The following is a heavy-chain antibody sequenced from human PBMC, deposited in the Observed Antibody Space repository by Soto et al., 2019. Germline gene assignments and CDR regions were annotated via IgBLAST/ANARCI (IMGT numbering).Heavy chain of an antibody. V-gene: IGHV3-23*01. CDR3: AKLGTVGVFEN. D-gene: IGHD1-26*01. CDR1: GFTFSSFA. J-gene: IGHJ4*02. CDR2: ITFSGAYT. Sequence: GGSLRLSCAASGFTFSSFAMSWVRQAPGKGLEWLSGITFSGAYTYYAESVKGRFTISRDNSKNTLFLEMNSLRAEDTALYCCAKLGTVGVFENWGQGAQVTVS.